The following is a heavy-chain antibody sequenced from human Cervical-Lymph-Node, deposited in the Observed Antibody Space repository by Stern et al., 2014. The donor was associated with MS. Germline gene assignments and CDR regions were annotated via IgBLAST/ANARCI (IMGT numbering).Heavy chain of an antibody. CDR1: GGSISSDTYF. J-gene: IGHJ4*02. V-gene: IGHV4-31*03. CDR2: VYHSGST. CDR3: ASRWGGAFDN. Sequence: QVQLQESGPGLVKPSQTLSLTCTVSGGSISSDTYFWSWIRQHPGKGLEWIGYVYHSGSTYYSPSFKSRVTISVDTSKNQFSLKLNSVNAADTAVYYCASRWGGAFDNWGQGALVTVSS. D-gene: IGHD3-10*01.